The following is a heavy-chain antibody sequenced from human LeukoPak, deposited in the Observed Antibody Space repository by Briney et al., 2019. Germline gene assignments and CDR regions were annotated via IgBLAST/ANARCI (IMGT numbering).Heavy chain of an antibody. CDR1: RYTFTSYD. D-gene: IGHD4-17*01. Sequence: VKVSCKASRYTFTSYDINWVRQATGQGLEWMGWMNPNSGNTGYAQKFQGRVTMTRNTSISTAYMELSSLRSEDTAVYYCARGRWGNDYGDEGYWGQGTLVTVSS. V-gene: IGHV1-8*01. J-gene: IGHJ4*02. CDR2: MNPNSGNT. CDR3: ARGRWGNDYGDEGY.